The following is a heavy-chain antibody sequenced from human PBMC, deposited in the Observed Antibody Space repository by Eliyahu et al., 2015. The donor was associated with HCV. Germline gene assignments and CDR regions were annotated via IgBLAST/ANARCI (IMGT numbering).Heavy chain of an antibody. J-gene: IGHJ6*02. CDR2: IKTKTHGGTT. CDR1: GFTFNNAW. D-gene: IGHD1-26*01. CDR3: TAGIVGDTGGMDV. Sequence: EVQLVESGGGLVKPGGSLRLSCAXXGFTFNNAWXTWVXXAPGKGLEXVGLIKTKTHGGTTDYAAPVKGRFTISRDDSKNMLYLQMNSLKTEDTAVYYCTAGIVGDTGGMDVWGQGTTVTVSS. V-gene: IGHV3-15*01.